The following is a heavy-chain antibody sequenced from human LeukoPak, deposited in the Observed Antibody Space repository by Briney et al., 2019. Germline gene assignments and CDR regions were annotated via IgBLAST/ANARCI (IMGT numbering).Heavy chain of an antibody. V-gene: IGHV3-21*01. J-gene: IGHJ5*02. CDR2: ISSSSSYI. CDR3: ARDTHCSSTSCEGGEWFDP. Sequence: GGSLRLSCAASGFTFSSYSMNWVRQAPGKGLEWVSSISSSSSYIYYADSVKGRSTISRDNAKNSLYLQMNSLRAEDTAVYYCARDTHCSSTSCEGGEWFDPWGQGTLVTVSS. CDR1: GFTFSSYS. D-gene: IGHD2-2*01.